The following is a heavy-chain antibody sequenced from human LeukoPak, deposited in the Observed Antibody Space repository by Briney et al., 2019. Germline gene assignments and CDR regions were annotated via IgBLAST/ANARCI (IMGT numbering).Heavy chain of an antibody. CDR2: ISSSGTTM. CDR3: AKAHCSSTSCSRADN. CDR1: GFTFSNYG. J-gene: IGHJ4*02. Sequence: GGSLRLSCAASGFTFSNYGMNWVRQAPGKGLEWVSYISSSGTTMYYSDSVKGRVTISRVQSTNTVYLQMNSLRADDTAVYYCAKAHCSSTSCSRADNWGQGTLVTVSS. V-gene: IGHV3-48*03. D-gene: IGHD2-2*01.